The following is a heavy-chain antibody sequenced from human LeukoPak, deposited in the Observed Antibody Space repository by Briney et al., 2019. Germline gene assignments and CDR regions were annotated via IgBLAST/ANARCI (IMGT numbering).Heavy chain of an antibody. V-gene: IGHV2-5*01. CDR1: GFSLSTSGVG. CDR3: AHNGLYH. Sequence: NGSGPTLVNPTQTLTLTCTFSGFSLSTSGVGVGWMRQSPGQAPEWLAVTYWNDDQRYSPSLKSRLTITKDTSKNQVVLTMTNMDPADTATYHCAHNGLYHWGQGTLVTVSS. J-gene: IGHJ5*02. D-gene: IGHD2-2*03. CDR2: TYWNDDQ.